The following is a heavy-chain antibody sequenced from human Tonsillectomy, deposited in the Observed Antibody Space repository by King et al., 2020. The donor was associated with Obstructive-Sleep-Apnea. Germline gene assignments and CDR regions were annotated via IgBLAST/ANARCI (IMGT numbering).Heavy chain of an antibody. V-gene: IGHV3-48*04. J-gene: IGHJ3*01. CDR1: GITFSSYS. CDR3: ATGGPDAFDF. Sequence: VQLVESGGGLVQPGGSLRLSCAASGITFSSYSMNWVRQAPGKGLEWVSYIISSTSTIYYADSVKGRFTSSRDNAKNSLYLQMNSLRAEDTAVYYCATGGPDAFDFWGRGTMVTVSS. CDR2: IISSTSTI. D-gene: IGHD3-16*01.